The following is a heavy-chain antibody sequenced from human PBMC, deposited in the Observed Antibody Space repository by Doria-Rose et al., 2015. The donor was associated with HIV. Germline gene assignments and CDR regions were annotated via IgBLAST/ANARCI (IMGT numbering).Heavy chain of an antibody. CDR1: GVSLSSPGMG. J-gene: IGHJ4*02. Sequence: VTLKESGPVLVKPTETLTLTCTVSGVSLSSPGMGVSWIRRPPGKALEWLANIFSDDERSYNTSLKSRLTISRGTSKSQVVLTMTDMDPVDTATYYCARIKSSRWYHKYYFDFWGQGTLVIISA. V-gene: IGHV2-26*01. CDR3: ARIKSSRWYHKYYFDF. D-gene: IGHD6-13*01. CDR2: IFSDDER.